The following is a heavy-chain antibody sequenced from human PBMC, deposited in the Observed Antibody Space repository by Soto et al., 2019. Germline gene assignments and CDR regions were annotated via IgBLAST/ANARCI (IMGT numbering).Heavy chain of an antibody. CDR1: GGSISNYY. V-gene: IGHV4-59*12. J-gene: IGHJ3*02. CDR2: IYSSGST. Sequence: SETLSLTCTVSGGSISNYYWNWIRQSPGKGLEWIGYIYSSGSTHYNPSLQNRVTISIDTSKNQVSLKVNSVTAADTAVYYCARTPDIWGQGTMVTVS. CDR3: ARTPDI.